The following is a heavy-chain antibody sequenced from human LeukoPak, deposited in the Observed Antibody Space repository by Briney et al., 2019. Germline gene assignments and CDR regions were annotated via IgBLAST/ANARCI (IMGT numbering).Heavy chain of an antibody. CDR1: GFPFSSYE. J-gene: IGHJ5*02. Sequence: GGSLRLSCAASGFPFSSYEMTWVRQAPGKRLQWVSYISSSGNKIYYAASVKGRFTISRDNAKNSLYLQIDSLRAEDTAVYYCARGQRPQYTSTWDNWFDPWGQGTQVTVSS. D-gene: IGHD2-2*01. V-gene: IGHV3-48*03. CDR3: ARGQRPQYTSTWDNWFDP. CDR2: ISSSGNKI.